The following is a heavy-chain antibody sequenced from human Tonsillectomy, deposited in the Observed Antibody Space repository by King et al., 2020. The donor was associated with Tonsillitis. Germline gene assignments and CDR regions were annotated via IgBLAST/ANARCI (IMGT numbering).Heavy chain of an antibody. CDR2: INYSGST. D-gene: IGHD3-22*01. Sequence: VQLQESGPGLVKPSETLSLTCTVSGGSISSYYWSWIRQPPGKGLEWIGYINYSGSTNYNPSLKSRVTISVDTSKNQFSLKLSSVTAADTAVYDCAHAPYYYDSSGYGNYYYYGMDVWGQGTTVTVSS. V-gene: IGHV4-59*08. J-gene: IGHJ6*02. CDR3: AHAPYYYDSSGYGNYYYYGMDV. CDR1: GGSISSYY.